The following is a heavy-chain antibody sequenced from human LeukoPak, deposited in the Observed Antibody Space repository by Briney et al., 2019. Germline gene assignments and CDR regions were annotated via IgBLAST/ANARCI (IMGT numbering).Heavy chain of an antibody. Sequence: AASVKVSCKASGGTFSSYAISWARQAPGQGLEWMGRIIPILGIANYAQKFQGRVTITADKSTSTAYMELNSLRSEDTAVYYCARGGNYYDSSGYPDTFGYWGQGTLVTVSS. V-gene: IGHV1-69*04. CDR3: ARGGNYYDSSGYPDTFGY. CDR1: GGTFSSYA. D-gene: IGHD3-22*01. J-gene: IGHJ4*02. CDR2: IIPILGIA.